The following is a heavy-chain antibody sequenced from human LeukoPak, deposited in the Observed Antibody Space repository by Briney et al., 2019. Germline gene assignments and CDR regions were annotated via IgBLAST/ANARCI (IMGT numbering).Heavy chain of an antibody. CDR1: GFTFSSYS. CDR3: ARDRESSSWFDY. J-gene: IGHJ4*02. CDR2: ISSSSSYI. V-gene: IGHV3-21*01. Sequence: GGSLRLSCAASGFTFSSYSMNWVRQAPGKGLEWVSSISSSSSYIYYADSVKGRFTISRDNAKNSLYLQMNSLRAEDTAVYYCARDRESSSWFDYWGQGTLVTVSS. D-gene: IGHD6-13*01.